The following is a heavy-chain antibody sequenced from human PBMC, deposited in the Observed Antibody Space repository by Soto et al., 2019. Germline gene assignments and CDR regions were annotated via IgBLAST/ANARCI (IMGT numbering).Heavy chain of an antibody. CDR3: ARAAVDYYGMDV. CDR1: GYTFTSYY. CDR2: INPSGGST. Sequence: GASVTVSCKASGYTFTSYYMHWVRQAPGQGLEWMGIINPSGGSTSYAQKFQGRVTISVDTSKNQFSLKLSSVTAADTAVYYCARAAVDYYGMDVWGQGTTVTVSS. D-gene: IGHD6-19*01. V-gene: IGHV1-46*01. J-gene: IGHJ6*02.